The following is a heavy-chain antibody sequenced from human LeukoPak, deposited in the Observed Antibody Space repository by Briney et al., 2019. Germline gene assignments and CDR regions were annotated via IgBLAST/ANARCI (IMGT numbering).Heavy chain of an antibody. V-gene: IGHV1-69*01. CDR1: GGSLYTYA. CDR2: IIPHFGTT. CDR3: ARGVDHDYLNYDIDFKDDYYFYHMNV. J-gene: IGHJ6*03. D-gene: IGHD3-3*01. Sequence: GSSVKVSCTTSGGSLYTYAVTWVRQAPGHGLQWVGGIIPHFGTTHYAQTFQGRVAISLDGSSNTVYMELSSLTPEDSAVYYCARGVDHDYLNYDIDFKDDYYFYHMNVWGQGTTVTVSS.